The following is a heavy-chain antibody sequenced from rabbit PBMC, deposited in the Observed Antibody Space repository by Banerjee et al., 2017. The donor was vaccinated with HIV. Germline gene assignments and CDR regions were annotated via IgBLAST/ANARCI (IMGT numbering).Heavy chain of an antibody. V-gene: IGHV1S40*01. Sequence: QSLEESGGDLVKPGASLTLTCTASGFSFSSSYYMCWVRQAPGKGLEWIACIYAGSSGNTYYASWAKGRFTISKTSSTTVTLQMTSLTAADTATYFCVRETETYAGYAGYTYYFDLWGPGTLVTVS. CDR3: VRETETYAGYAGYTYYFDL. J-gene: IGHJ4*01. CDR2: IYAGSSGNT. D-gene: IGHD7-1*01. CDR1: GFSFSSSYY.